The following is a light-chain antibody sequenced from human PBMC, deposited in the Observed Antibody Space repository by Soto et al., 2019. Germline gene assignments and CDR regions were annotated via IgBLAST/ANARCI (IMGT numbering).Light chain of an antibody. CDR1: QSVRSSY. CDR2: GAS. J-gene: IGKJ2*03. Sequence: EIVLTQSPGTLSLSPGERATLSCRASQSVRSSYLAWYQQKPGQAPRLLIYGASSRATGIPDRFSGSGSGTDFTLNISRLEPEDFAVYYCQQYGNSPKYSFGGGTKLEIK. V-gene: IGKV3-20*01. CDR3: QQYGNSPKYS.